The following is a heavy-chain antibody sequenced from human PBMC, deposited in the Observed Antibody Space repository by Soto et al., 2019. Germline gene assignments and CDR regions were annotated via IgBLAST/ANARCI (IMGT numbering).Heavy chain of an antibody. J-gene: IGHJ4*02. Sequence: QVQLVQSGAEVQKPGSSVKVSCKASGGSFSNFAFNWVRQAPGQGLEWMGGVIPVFGTANYSQKFQGRVTLPADESTSTTYMELSSLRSEDTAVFYCATSITKLESPAVDYWGQGTRVTVSS. CDR2: VIPVFGTA. CDR1: GGSFSNFA. CDR3: ATSITKLESPAVDY. D-gene: IGHD1-20*01. V-gene: IGHV1-69*01.